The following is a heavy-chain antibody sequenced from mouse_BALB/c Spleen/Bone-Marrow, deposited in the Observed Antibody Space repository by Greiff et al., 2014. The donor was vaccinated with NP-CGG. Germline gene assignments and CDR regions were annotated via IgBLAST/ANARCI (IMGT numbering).Heavy chain of an antibody. CDR3: TRGLGWFGY. D-gene: IGHD4-1*01. Sequence: EVKLQESGGDLVKPGGSLRLSCAASGFTFSDYYMYWTRQTPEKRLEWVATISDGGSYTNYADSVKGRFTISRDNAKNNLYLQMSSLKSEDTAMYYCTRGLGWFGYWGQGTLVTVSA. CDR1: GFTFSDYY. J-gene: IGHJ3*01. V-gene: IGHV5-4*02. CDR2: ISDGGSYT.